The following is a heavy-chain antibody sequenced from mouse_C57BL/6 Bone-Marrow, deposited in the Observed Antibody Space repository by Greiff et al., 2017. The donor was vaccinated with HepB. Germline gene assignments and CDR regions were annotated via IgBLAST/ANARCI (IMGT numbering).Heavy chain of an antibody. J-gene: IGHJ1*03. CDR2: ISSGSSTI. CDR1: GFTFSDYG. CDR3: ARGRGYWYFDV. Sequence: EVTLVASGGGLVKPGGSLKLSCAASGFTFSDYGMHWVRQAPEKGLEWVAYISSGSSTIYYADTVKGRFTISRDNAKNTLFLQMTSLRSEDTAMYYCARGRGYWYFDVWGTGTTVTVSS. V-gene: IGHV5-17*01.